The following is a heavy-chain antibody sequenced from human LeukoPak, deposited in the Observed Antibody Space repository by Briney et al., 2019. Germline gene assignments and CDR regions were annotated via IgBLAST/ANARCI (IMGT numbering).Heavy chain of an antibody. Sequence: GGSLRLSCAASGFTFSSYSMNWVRQAPGKGLEWVSSISSSSSYIYYADSVKGRFTISRDNAKNSLYLQMNSLRAEDTAVYYCASTAELSYYDFWSGSVPLDYWGQGTLVTVSS. CDR2: ISSSSSYI. CDR3: ASTAELSYYDFWSGSVPLDY. CDR1: GFTFSSYS. J-gene: IGHJ4*02. D-gene: IGHD3-3*01. V-gene: IGHV3-21*01.